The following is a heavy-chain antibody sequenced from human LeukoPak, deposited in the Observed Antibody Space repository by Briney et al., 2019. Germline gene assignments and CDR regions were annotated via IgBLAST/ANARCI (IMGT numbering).Heavy chain of an antibody. D-gene: IGHD4-17*01. CDR1: GYTFTSHG. J-gene: IGHJ6*02. CDR3: ARYYGDYPGYYGMDV. V-gene: IGHV1-18*01. CDR2: ISAYNGNT. Sequence: ASVKVSCKASGYTFTSHGISWVRQAPGQGLEWMGWISAYNGNTNYAQKLQGRVTMTTDTSTSTAYMELRSLRSDDTAVYYCARYYGDYPGYYGMDVWGQGTTVTVSS.